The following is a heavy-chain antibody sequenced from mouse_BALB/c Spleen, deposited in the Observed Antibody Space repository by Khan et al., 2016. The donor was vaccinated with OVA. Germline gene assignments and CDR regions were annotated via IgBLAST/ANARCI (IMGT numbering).Heavy chain of an antibody. CDR3: ARRNYFGYTCAY. J-gene: IGHJ3*01. D-gene: IGHD1-2*01. V-gene: IGHV1-77*01. CDR1: GYSFTDYY. CDR2: ISPGSGDT. Sequence: QMQLKESGAELARPGASVKLSCKASGYSFTDYYINWVKQRTGQGLEWIGEISPGSGDTYYNEKFKGKATLTADKSSSTAYMQLSSLTSEASAVYFCARRNYFGYTCAYWGQGTLVTVSA.